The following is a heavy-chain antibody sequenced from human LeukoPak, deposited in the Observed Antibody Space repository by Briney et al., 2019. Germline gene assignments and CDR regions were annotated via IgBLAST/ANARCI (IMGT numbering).Heavy chain of an antibody. CDR3: GRRTFYDTMTGYKYWYFDL. Sequence: SETLSLTCTVSGGPISSYYWSWIRQPPGKRLEWIGYTHYSGSTDKNPSLWSRVTMSVDTSKNQISLKLSSVTAADTAVYYCGRRTFYDTMTGYKYWYFDLWGRGTLVTISS. CDR2: THYSGST. J-gene: IGHJ2*01. CDR1: GGPISSYY. V-gene: IGHV4-59*01. D-gene: IGHD3-9*01.